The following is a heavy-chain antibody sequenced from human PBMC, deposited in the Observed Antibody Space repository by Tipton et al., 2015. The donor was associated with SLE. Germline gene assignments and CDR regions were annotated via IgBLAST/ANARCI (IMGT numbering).Heavy chain of an antibody. CDR2: INHSGST. CDR3: ARGKDYDFWSGYYRRDASDI. J-gene: IGHJ3*02. D-gene: IGHD3-3*01. V-gene: IGHV4-34*01. CDR1: GGSFSGYY. Sequence: TLSLTCAVYGGSFSGYYWSWIRQPPGKGLEWIGEINHSGSTNYNPSLKSRVTISIDTSKNQFYLKLSSVTAADTSVYYCARGKDYDFWSGYYRRDASDIWGQGTIVTASS.